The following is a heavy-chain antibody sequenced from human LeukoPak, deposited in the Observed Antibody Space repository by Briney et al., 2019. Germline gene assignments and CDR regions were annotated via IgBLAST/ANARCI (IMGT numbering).Heavy chain of an antibody. Sequence: GGSLRLSCAASGSTFSSYWMHWVRQAPGKGLLSVLCINSDVSSTSYADSVKGRFTISRDNAKNTLYLQMNSLRAEDTAVYYCAKDSSSGYYYVEYFQHWGQGTLATVSS. CDR3: AKDSSSGYYYVEYFQH. CDR1: GSTFSSYW. D-gene: IGHD3-22*01. J-gene: IGHJ1*01. CDR2: INSDVSST. V-gene: IGHV3-74*01.